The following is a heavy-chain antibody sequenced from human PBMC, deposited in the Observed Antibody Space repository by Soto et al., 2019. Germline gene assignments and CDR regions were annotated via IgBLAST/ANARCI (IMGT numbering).Heavy chain of an antibody. CDR2: IIPIFDIT. CDR3: ARPDEGGYSSNHHYSYALDV. V-gene: IGHV1-69*01. CDR1: GGTFRSYS. D-gene: IGHD3-22*01. Sequence: QVQLVQSGAEVKKPGSSVKVSCKASGGTFRSYSISWVRQAPGQGLEWMGGIIPIFDITNYAQKFQGRVTITADEHKRTAYMAMSSLGSDDTAVYYCARPDEGGYSSNHHYSYALDVWGQGTTVTV. J-gene: IGHJ6*02.